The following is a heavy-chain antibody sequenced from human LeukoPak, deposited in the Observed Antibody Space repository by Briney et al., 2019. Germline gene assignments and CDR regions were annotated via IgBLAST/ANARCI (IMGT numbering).Heavy chain of an antibody. Sequence: GESLKISCKGXGXXXTSYWXGWVRQMPXXXXXXXXIIYPGDSDTRYSPSFQGQVTISADKSISTAYLQWSSLKASDTAMYYCARRIDYDSSGYSFDYWGQGTLVTVSS. D-gene: IGHD3-22*01. V-gene: IGHV5-51*01. CDR2: IYPGDSDT. J-gene: IGHJ4*02. CDR3: ARRIDYDSSGYSFDY. CDR1: GXXXTSYW.